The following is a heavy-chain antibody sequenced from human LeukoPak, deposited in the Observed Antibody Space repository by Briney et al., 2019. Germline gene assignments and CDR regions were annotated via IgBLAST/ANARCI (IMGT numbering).Heavy chain of an antibody. CDR2: MNPNSGNT. CDR1: GYTFTSYD. CDR3: ARRRHGYNYGGVDY. Sequence: ASVKVSCKASGYTFTSYDTNWVRQATGQGLEWMGWMNPNSGNTGYAQKFQGRVTMTRNTSISTAYMELSSLRSEDTAVYYCARRRHGYNYGGVDYWGQGTLVSVSS. D-gene: IGHD5-24*01. J-gene: IGHJ4*02. V-gene: IGHV1-8*01.